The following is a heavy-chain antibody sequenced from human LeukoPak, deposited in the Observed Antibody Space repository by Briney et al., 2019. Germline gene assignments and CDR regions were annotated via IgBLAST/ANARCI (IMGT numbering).Heavy chain of an antibody. J-gene: IGHJ4*02. V-gene: IGHV3-23*01. CDR2: ICGSDGSR. D-gene: IGHD2-2*01. CDR1: GFTFSTYA. Sequence: GGSLRLSCAASGFTFSTYALSWVRQAPGKGLEWVSAICGSDGSRYYADSVKGRFTISRDNSKNTLYLQMNSLRGEDTAVYYCAKGGSPSCYSSSGYWGQGTLVTVSS. CDR3: AKGGSPSCYSSSGY.